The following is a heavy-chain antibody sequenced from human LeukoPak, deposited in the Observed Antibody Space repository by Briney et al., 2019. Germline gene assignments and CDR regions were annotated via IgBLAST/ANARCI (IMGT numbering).Heavy chain of an antibody. CDR3: AREISEEGFDY. CDR1: GFTFSTYS. CDR2: ISRSGDYI. Sequence: SGGSLRLSCAASGFTFSTYSMNWVRQAPEKGLEWVSSISRSGDYIYYADSVKGRFTISRDNTENSLYLQMSSLRAEDTAVYYCAREISEEGFDYWGQGTLVTVSS. J-gene: IGHJ4*02. V-gene: IGHV3-21*01.